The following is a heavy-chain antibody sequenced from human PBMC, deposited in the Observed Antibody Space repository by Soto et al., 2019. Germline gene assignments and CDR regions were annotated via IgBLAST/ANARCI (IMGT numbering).Heavy chain of an antibody. Sequence: GGSLRLSCAASGFTFSNFEMHWVRQAPGKGLEWVSYINTAGSTKYYAESVKGRFTISRDNARNSLFLQMNSLRAEDTAVYYCARAECSSPDCLTAYYSYGLDVWGQVSTVTVSS. J-gene: IGHJ6*02. CDR2: INTAGSTK. CDR1: GFTFSNFE. D-gene: IGHD3-9*01. V-gene: IGHV3-48*03. CDR3: ARAECSSPDCLTAYYSYGLDV.